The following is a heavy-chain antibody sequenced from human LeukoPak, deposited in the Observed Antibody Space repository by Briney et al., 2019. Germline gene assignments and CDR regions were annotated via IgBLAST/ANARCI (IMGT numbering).Heavy chain of an antibody. CDR2: IYPGDSDN. V-gene: IGHV5-51*01. D-gene: IGHD3-22*01. CDR3: ATLRSGYYYDYFDY. CDR1: GYSFTNYW. Sequence: GESLKISCKGSGYSFTNYWIGWVRQMPGKGLEWMGIIYPGDSDNKYSPSFQGQVTISADKSISTAYLQWSNLKASDTAMYYCATLRSGYYYDYFDYWGQGTLVTVSS. J-gene: IGHJ4*02.